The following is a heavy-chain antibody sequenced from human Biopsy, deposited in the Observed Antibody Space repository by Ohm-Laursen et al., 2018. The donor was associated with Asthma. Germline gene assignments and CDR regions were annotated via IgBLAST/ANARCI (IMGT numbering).Heavy chain of an antibody. CDR3: ARGPELDV. CDR2: ISYTGSA. V-gene: IGHV4-39*02. Sequence: GTLSLTCTVSGGSMSSSSYYWGWIRQPPGKGLEWMGSISYTGSAYHNPSLKSRVTISVDTSKNHLSLKLSSVTAADTAVYYCARGPELDVWGQGTTVTVSS. J-gene: IGHJ6*02. CDR1: GGSMSSSSYY.